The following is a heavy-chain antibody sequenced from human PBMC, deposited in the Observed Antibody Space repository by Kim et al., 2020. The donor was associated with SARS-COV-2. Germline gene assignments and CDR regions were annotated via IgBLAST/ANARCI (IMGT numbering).Heavy chain of an antibody. Sequence: GGSLRLSCSVSGFDFDNHALSWVRQAPGKGLEWVASIKIGGETHHADSMRGRFTISRDNSKDTLYLQMNRLRVEDTAIYYCATETRPNDFWGQGTLATVS. CDR2: IKIGGET. V-gene: IGHV3-23*01. CDR3: ATETRPNDF. D-gene: IGHD1-1*01. CDR1: GFDFDNHA. J-gene: IGHJ4*02.